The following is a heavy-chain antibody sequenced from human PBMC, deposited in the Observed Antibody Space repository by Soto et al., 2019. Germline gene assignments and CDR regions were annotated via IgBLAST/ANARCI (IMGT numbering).Heavy chain of an antibody. J-gene: IGHJ4*02. V-gene: IGHV3-30*18. Sequence: QVQLVESGGGVVQPGRSLRLSCAASGFTFSSYGMHWVRQAPGKGLEWVAVISYDGSNKYYADSVKGRFTISRDNSKNTLYLQMNSLRAEDTAVYYCAKDRVSSSSAIMAYWGQGTLVTVSS. CDR1: GFTFSSYG. D-gene: IGHD6-6*01. CDR2: ISYDGSNK. CDR3: AKDRVSSSSAIMAY.